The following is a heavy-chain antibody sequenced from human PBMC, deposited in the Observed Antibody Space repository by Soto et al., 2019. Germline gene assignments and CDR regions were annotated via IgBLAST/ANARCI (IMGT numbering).Heavy chain of an antibody. CDR1: GITFSSYW. Sequence: PDGSLRRSWEAGGITFSSYWFHWPRKVPGKWRLWVSRIDQHGSIIDYPDFLKGRFTISRDNAKNTLYLEMESLRVEDTAVYYCTRDIGGRGALWGPGTLVTVSS. V-gene: IGHV3-74*01. CDR2: IDQHGSII. J-gene: IGHJ4*02. D-gene: IGHD3-16*01. CDR3: TRDIGGRGAL.